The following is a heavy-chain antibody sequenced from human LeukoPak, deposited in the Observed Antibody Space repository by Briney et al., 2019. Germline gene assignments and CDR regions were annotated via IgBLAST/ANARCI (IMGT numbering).Heavy chain of an antibody. CDR1: GGSISSGGYY. Sequence: KTSQTLSLTCTVSGGSISSGGYYWSWIRQHPGKGLEWIGYIYYSGSTYYNPSLKSRVTISVDTSKNQFSLKLSSVTAADTAVYYCARGDSSWYEGNWFDPWGQGTLVTASS. CDR3: ARGDSSWYEGNWFDP. CDR2: IYYSGST. D-gene: IGHD6-13*01. J-gene: IGHJ5*02. V-gene: IGHV4-31*03.